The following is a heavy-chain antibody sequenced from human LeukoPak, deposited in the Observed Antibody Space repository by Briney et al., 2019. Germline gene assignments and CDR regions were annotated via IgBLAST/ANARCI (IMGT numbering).Heavy chain of an antibody. D-gene: IGHD3-10*01. Sequence: SETLSLTCTVSGGSISSGGYSWSWIRQPPGKGLEWIGYIYHSGSTYYNPSLKSRVTISVDRSKNQFSLKLSSVTAADTAVYYCARDGGSGGGYFDYWGQGTLVTVSS. CDR3: ARDGGSGGGYFDY. CDR2: IYHSGST. CDR1: GGSISSGGYS. V-gene: IGHV4-30-2*01. J-gene: IGHJ4*02.